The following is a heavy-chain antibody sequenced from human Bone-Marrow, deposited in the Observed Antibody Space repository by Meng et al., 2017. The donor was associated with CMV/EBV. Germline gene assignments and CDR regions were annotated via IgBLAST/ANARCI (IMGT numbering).Heavy chain of an antibody. CDR3: ARESHDSSGLDY. Sequence: CKASGYTCTGYYMHRVRQAPGQGLEWMGWINPNSGGTNYAQKFQGRVTMTRDTSISTAYMELSRLRSDDTAVYYCARESHDSSGLDYWGQGTLVTVSS. J-gene: IGHJ4*02. CDR1: GYTCTGYY. D-gene: IGHD3-22*01. CDR2: INPNSGGT. V-gene: IGHV1-2*02.